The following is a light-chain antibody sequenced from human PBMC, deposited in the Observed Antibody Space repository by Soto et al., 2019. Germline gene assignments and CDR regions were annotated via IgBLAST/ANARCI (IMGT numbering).Light chain of an antibody. CDR2: KAS. CDR1: QSISSW. CDR3: QQYNSYSYT. Sequence: DIQMTQSPSTLSASVGDRVTITCRASQSISSWLAWYQQKPGKAPKLLIYKASSLESGVPSRFCGSGSGTEVTLTIISLQPDDFSTYYCQQYNSYSYTFGQGTKLEIK. J-gene: IGKJ2*01. V-gene: IGKV1-5*03.